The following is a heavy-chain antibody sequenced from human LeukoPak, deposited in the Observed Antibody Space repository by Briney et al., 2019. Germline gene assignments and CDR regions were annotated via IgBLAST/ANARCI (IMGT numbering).Heavy chain of an antibody. CDR1: VFTFSSYW. CDR2: IKYGGSEK. D-gene: IGHD5-18*01. J-gene: IGHJ4*02. V-gene: IGHV3-7*04. Sequence: HPGGSLRLTCAASVFTFSSYWMTWVRQAPGKGLEWVANIKYGGSEKYYADSVKGRFTISRDNAKNSLYLQMNSLRAEDTAVYFCARAEGYSYAFYFVYWGQGTLVTVSS. CDR3: ARAEGYSYAFYFVY.